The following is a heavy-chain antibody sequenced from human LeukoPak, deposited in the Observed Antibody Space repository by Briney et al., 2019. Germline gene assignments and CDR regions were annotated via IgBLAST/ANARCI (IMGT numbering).Heavy chain of an antibody. CDR3: ARGGTRITIVGVVINDFDY. D-gene: IGHD3-3*01. CDR2: IYHSGNT. V-gene: IGHV4-30-4*08. CDR1: GGSISSGDYY. J-gene: IGHJ4*02. Sequence: PSGTLSLTCTVSGGSISSGDYYWSWIPQPPGKGLEWIGYIYHSGNTYYNPSLKSRLTISVDTPRNQFSLKLRSVTAADTAVYYCARGGTRITIVGVVINDFDYWGQGTLVTVSS.